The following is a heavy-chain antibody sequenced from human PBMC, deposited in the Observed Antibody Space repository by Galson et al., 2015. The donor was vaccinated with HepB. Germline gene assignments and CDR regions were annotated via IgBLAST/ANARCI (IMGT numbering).Heavy chain of an antibody. CDR1: GFGFGHYA. CDR3: AKGSDYYGSGTYHNGALYSDH. D-gene: IGHD3-10*01. CDR2: ISGAGGST. J-gene: IGHJ4*02. Sequence: SLRLSCAGSGFGFGHYAMSWARQAPGKRLEWLSAISGAGGSTYYANSVRGRFTIARDNSKNTLYLQMNGLRAEDTAVYYCAKGSDYYGSGTYHNGALYSDHWGQGTLVTVSS. V-gene: IGHV3-23*01.